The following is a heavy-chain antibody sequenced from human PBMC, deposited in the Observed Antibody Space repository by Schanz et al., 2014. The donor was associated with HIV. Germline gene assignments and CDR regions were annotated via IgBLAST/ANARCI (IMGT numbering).Heavy chain of an antibody. D-gene: IGHD6-13*01. CDR2: IIPLFGTS. V-gene: IGHV1-69*01. CDR1: GDTFSSYS. Sequence: QVQLVQSGAEVKKPGSSVKVSCKASGDTFSSYSISWVRQAPGQGLEWMGGIIPLFGTSNYAQKFQGRATITADEPTSTAYMELSSLRSEDTAVYYCARDSPVAAGTLDYWGQGTLVTVSS. CDR3: ARDSPVAAGTLDY. J-gene: IGHJ4*02.